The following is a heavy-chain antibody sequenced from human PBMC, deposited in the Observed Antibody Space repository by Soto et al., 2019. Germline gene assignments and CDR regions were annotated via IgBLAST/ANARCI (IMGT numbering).Heavy chain of an antibody. Sequence: SETLSLTCTVSGGSISSYYWSWIRQPPGKGLEWIGYIYYSGSTNYNPSLKSRVTISVDTSKNQFSLKLSSVTAADTAVYYCARHPNYYYGSGSSYYYYYYGMDVWGQGTTVTVS. J-gene: IGHJ6*02. CDR1: GGSISSYY. V-gene: IGHV4-59*08. CDR3: ARHPNYYYGSGSSYYYYYYGMDV. CDR2: IYYSGST. D-gene: IGHD3-10*01.